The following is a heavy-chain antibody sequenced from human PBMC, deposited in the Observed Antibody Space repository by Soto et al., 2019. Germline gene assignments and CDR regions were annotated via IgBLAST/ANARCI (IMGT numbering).Heavy chain of an antibody. CDR3: AKQQKAYYGLDV. CDR2: ISDAGGNT. CDR1: GFTFSSFA. J-gene: IGHJ6*02. Sequence: EVQLLESGGGLVQPGGSLRLSCVASGFTFSSFAMSWVRQAPGKGLEWVSTISDAGGNTYNADSVKGRFTISRDNSRNTLYLQMNSLRAEDTAIYYCAKQQKAYYGLDVWGQGTTVTVSS. V-gene: IGHV3-23*01.